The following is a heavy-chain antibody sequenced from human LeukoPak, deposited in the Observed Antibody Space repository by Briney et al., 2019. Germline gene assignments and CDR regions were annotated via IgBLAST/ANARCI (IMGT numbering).Heavy chain of an antibody. D-gene: IGHD5-18*01. CDR2: IYYSGGT. CDR1: GGSISSSSYY. J-gene: IGHJ4*02. V-gene: IGHV4-39*01. Sequence: PSETLSLTCTVSGGSISSSSYYWGWIRQPPGKGLEWIGSIYYSGGTYYQPSLKSRVTISVDTSKNQFSLKLSSVTAADTAVYYCARTGYYYFDYWGQGTLVTVSS. CDR3: ARTGYYYFDY.